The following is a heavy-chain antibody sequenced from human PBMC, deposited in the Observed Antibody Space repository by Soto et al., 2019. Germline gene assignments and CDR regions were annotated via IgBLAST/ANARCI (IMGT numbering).Heavy chain of an antibody. V-gene: IGHV3-23*01. J-gene: IGHJ2*01. D-gene: IGHD4-17*01. CDR1: GFTFSIYA. Sequence: EVQLLESGGGLVQPGGSLRLSCAASGFTFSIYAMNWVRQAPGKGLEWVSVISGSGGSTYYADSVKGRFTISRDNSKNTLYLQMNSLRAEATALYYCARRTVGWYFDLWSRGSLVTVSS. CDR2: ISGSGGST. CDR3: ARRTVGWYFDL.